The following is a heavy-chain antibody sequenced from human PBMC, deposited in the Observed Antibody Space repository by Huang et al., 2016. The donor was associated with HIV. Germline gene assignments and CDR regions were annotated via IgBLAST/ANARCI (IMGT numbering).Heavy chain of an antibody. V-gene: IGHV3-30*18. CDR2: ISNDGSRK. Sequence: QVHLEESGGGVVQPGRPLRLSCTASGFMFSTFGIDWVRQAPGKRLEVVAVISNDGSRKYYVDSVKGRFTISRDNSKNIVYLQMNSLRPEDTAVYYCAKPSGDYEFFDFWGQGTVVTVSS. CDR1: GFMFSTFG. D-gene: IGHD4-17*01. J-gene: IGHJ4*02. CDR3: AKPSGDYEFFDF.